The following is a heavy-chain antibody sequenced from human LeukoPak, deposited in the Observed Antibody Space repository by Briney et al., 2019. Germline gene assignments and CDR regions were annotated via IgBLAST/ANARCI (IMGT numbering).Heavy chain of an antibody. D-gene: IGHD1-26*01. CDR3: ARDSGSYYVMIDY. Sequence: ASVKVSCEASGYTFTSYGISWVRQAPGQGLEWMGWISAYNGNTNYAQKFQGWVTMTRDTSISTAYMELSRLRSDDTAVYYCARDSGSYYVMIDYWGQGTLVTVSS. CDR2: ISAYNGNT. CDR1: GYTFTSYG. V-gene: IGHV1-18*01. J-gene: IGHJ4*02.